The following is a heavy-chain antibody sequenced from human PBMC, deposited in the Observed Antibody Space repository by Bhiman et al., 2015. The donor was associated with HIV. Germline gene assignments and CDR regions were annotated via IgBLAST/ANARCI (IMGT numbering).Heavy chain of an antibody. CDR2: ISGSGRST. D-gene: IGHD6-19*01. Sequence: EVQLLESGGGLLQPGGSLRLSCAASGFTFSSYAMTWVRQAPGKGLQWVSAISGSGRSTYYADSVKGRFTISRDNSKSTLYLQMNSLRAEDTAVYYCAKDQYSSGWYGDYYYGMDVWGQGTTVTVSS. CDR1: GFTFSSYA. J-gene: IGHJ6*02. CDR3: AKDQYSSGWYGDYYYGMDV. V-gene: IGHV3-23*01.